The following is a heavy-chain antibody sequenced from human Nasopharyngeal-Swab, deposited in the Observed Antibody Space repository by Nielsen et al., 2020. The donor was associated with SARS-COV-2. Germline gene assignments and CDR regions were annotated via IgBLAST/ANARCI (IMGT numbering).Heavy chain of an antibody. V-gene: IGHV5-51*01. J-gene: IGHJ3*02. CDR1: GYSFTSYW. CDR3: ARLAPDLVSYAFDI. CDR2: IYPGDSDT. D-gene: IGHD5/OR15-5a*01. Sequence: GGSLRLSCKGSGYSFTSYWIGWVRQMPGKGLEWMGIIYPGDSDTRYSPSFQGQVTIPADKSISTAYLQWSSLKASDTAMYYCARLAPDLVSYAFDIWGQGTLVPVSS.